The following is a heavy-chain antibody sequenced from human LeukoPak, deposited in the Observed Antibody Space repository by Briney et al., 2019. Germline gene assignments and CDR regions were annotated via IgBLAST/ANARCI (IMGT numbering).Heavy chain of an antibody. CDR2: IYYSGST. CDR3: ARDIFSDSSGYYGNYFDY. J-gene: IGHJ4*02. Sequence: PSETLSLTCAVSGGSINSAYKYWDWIRRPPGKGLEWIGSIYYSGSTYCNASLKSRITMSVDTSKNHFSLNLSSVTAADTAVYYCARDIFSDSSGYYGNYFDYWGQGTLVTVSS. D-gene: IGHD3-22*01. V-gene: IGHV4-39*07. CDR1: GGSINSAYKY.